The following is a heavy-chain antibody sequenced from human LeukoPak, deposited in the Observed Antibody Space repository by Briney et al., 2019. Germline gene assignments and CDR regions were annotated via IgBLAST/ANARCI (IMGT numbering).Heavy chain of an antibody. J-gene: IGHJ4*02. CDR1: GFTFSDYA. V-gene: IGHV3-23*01. CDR2: ISGRSDRT. CDR3: AKGHGDYIPSNYLDS. Sequence: GGSPRLSCAASGFTFSDYAMSWVRQAPGKGLEWVSSISGRSDRTYYADSVKGRFTIFRDNGRNTLSLQMNSLTVEDTAVYYCAKGHGDYIPSNYLDSWGQGTLVTVSS. D-gene: IGHD4-17*01.